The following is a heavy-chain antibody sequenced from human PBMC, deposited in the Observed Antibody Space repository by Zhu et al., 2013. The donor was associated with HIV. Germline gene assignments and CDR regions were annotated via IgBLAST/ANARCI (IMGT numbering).Heavy chain of an antibody. D-gene: IGHD3-9*01. CDR1: GYTFTSYG. J-gene: IGHJ6*02. CDR2: ISAYNGNT. V-gene: IGHV1-18*01. CDR3: ARFHYFDLVIIRPPYYYGMDV. Sequence: QVQLVQSGAEVKKPGASVKVSCKASGYTFTSYGISWVRQAPGQGLEWMGWISAYNGNTNYAQKLQGRVTMTTDTSTSTAYMELRSLRSDDTAVYYCARFHYFDLVIIRPPYYYGMDVWGQGTTVTVSS.